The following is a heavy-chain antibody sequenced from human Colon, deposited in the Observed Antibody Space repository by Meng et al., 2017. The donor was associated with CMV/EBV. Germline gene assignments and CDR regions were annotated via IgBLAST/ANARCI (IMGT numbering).Heavy chain of an antibody. Sequence: GESLKISCVASGVNLSDYQMNWVRQAPGKGLEWLSYISKSGGTTYYADSVKGRFTISRDNTKNSLYLQMNSLRAEDSGVYYCANLPVTSGFLRADGYWGQGTLVTVSS. J-gene: IGHJ4*02. D-gene: IGHD5-12*01. V-gene: IGHV3-48*03. CDR2: ISKSGGTT. CDR1: GVNLSDYQ. CDR3: ANLPVTSGFLRADGY.